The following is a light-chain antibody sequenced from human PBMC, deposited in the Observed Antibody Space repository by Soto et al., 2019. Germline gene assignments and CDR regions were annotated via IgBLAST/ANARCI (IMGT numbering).Light chain of an antibody. CDR1: QSVSGNY. CDR2: GSS. CDR3: QQYGSSPPYT. J-gene: IGKJ2*01. Sequence: EIVSTQSPGTLSLSPGERATLSCRASQSVSGNYLAWYQQKPGQSPRLLIYGSSDRATGIPDRFSGSGSGPDFTLTITRVEPEDFAVYYCQQYGSSPPYTFGQGTKLEIK. V-gene: IGKV3-20*01.